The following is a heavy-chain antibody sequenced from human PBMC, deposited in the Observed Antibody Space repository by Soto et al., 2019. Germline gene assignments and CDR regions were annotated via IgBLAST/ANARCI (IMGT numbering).Heavy chain of an antibody. Sequence: PGGSLRLSCAASGFTFSSYSMNWVRQAPGKGLEWVSSISSSSSYIYYADSVKGRFTISIDTSKNQFSLKLSSVTAADTAVYYCARDPLGYLPWIDPWGQGTLVTVSS. J-gene: IGHJ5*02. CDR1: GFTFSSYS. D-gene: IGHD3-9*01. CDR3: ARDPLGYLPWIDP. V-gene: IGHV3-21*04. CDR2: ISSSSSYI.